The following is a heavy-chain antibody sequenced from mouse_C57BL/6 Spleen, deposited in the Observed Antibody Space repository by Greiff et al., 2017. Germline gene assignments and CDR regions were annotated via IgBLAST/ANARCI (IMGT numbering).Heavy chain of an antibody. D-gene: IGHD2-2*01. Sequence: QVQLQQSGAELVRPGASVTLSCKASGYTFTDYEMHWVKQTPVHGLEWIGAIDPETGGTAYNQKFKGKAILTADKSSSTAYMELRSLTSEDSAVYYCTRWSYGYDGCAMDDWGQGTSVTVSS. CDR1: GYTFTDYE. CDR2: IDPETGGT. CDR3: TRWSYGYDGCAMDD. V-gene: IGHV1-15*01. J-gene: IGHJ4*01.